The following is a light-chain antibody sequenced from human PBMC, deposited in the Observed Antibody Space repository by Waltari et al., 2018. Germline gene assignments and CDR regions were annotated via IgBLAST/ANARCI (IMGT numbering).Light chain of an antibody. CDR2: DVN. CDR3: SSQSTKNGVI. CDR1: SSDGGGDDS. Sequence: QSALTQPASVSGSPGQSITISCTGSSSDGGGDDSVSWYEDQPGQAPKVIIYDVNKRHSWISDRFAGYKSRNTASLTISRLQAEDEATFYCSSQSTKNGVIFGGGTKVTVL. J-gene: IGLJ2*01. V-gene: IGLV2-14*03.